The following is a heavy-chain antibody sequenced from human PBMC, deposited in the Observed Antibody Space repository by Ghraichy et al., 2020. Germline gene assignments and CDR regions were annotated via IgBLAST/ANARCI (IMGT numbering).Heavy chain of an antibody. J-gene: IGHJ6*02. V-gene: IGHV1-2*04. CDR1: GYTFTGYY. CDR2: NNPNSGGT. CDR3: ARDREAAGNYYYYYGMDV. D-gene: IGHD1-26*01. Sequence: ASVKVSCKASGYTFTGYYIHCVLQAPGQGLEWMGWNNPNSGGTNYAQKFQGWVTMTRDTSISTAYMELSRLRCDDTAVYYCARDREAAGNYYYYYGMDVWGQGTTVTVSS.